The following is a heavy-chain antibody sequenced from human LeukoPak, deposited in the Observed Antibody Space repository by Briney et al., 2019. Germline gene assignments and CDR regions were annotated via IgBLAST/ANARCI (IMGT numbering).Heavy chain of an antibody. V-gene: IGHV4-30-4*01. CDR3: SRGPTVTTDY. CDR1: GGSINSGDYH. J-gene: IGHJ4*02. Sequence: SETLSLTCTVSGGSINSGDYHWSWIRQPPGKGLEWIGSTYYQPSLKSRVSISVDISKNQFSLKLSSVTAADTAVYYWSRGPTVTTDYWGQGTLVTVSS. CDR2: ST. D-gene: IGHD4-17*01.